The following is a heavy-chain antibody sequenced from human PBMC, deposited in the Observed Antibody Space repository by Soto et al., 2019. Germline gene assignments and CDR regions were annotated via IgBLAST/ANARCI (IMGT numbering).Heavy chain of an antibody. V-gene: IGHV4-34*01. CDR3: ARGYGYSFDY. D-gene: IGHD1-1*01. CDR2: INHRGST. J-gene: IGHJ4*02. Sequence: PSETLSLTCAVYGGSFSGYYWSWIRQPPGKGLEGIGEINHRGSTNYNPSLKSRVTISVDTSKNQFSLKLSSVTAADTAVYYCARGYGYSFDYWGQGTLVTVSS. CDR1: GGSFSGYY.